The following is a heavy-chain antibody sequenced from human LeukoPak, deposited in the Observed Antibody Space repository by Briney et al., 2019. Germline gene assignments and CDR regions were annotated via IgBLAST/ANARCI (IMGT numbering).Heavy chain of an antibody. Sequence: SETLSLTRIVSGGSISSYYWSWIRQPPGKGLEWIGYIYYSGSTNYNPSLKSRVTISVDTSKNQFSLKLSSVTAADTAVYYCARIPESFIAVAGTGWFDPWGQGTLVTASS. CDR1: GGSISSYY. D-gene: IGHD6-19*01. J-gene: IGHJ5*02. V-gene: IGHV4-59*08. CDR2: IYYSGST. CDR3: ARIPESFIAVAGTGWFDP.